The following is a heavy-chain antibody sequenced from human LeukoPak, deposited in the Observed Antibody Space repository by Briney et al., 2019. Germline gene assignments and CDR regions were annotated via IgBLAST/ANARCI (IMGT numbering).Heavy chain of an antibody. CDR3: ARVGNSGWPNVDY. D-gene: IGHD6-19*01. Sequence: PSETLSLTCTVSGHSISNYYGSWIRQPPGKGLEWIGSIYYTGATNYNSSLNSRVTISVDTSKNQFSLKVSSVTAADTAVYYCARVGNSGWPNVDYWRQGTLVTVSS. J-gene: IGHJ4*02. V-gene: IGHV4-59*01. CDR1: GHSISNYY. CDR2: IYYTGAT.